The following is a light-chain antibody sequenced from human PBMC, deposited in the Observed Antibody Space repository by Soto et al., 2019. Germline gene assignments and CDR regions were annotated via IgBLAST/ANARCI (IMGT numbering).Light chain of an antibody. CDR3: QQYNSYPRT. CDR1: QSISSW. CDR2: DAS. J-gene: IGKJ1*01. V-gene: IGKV1-5*01. Sequence: DIQMTKSPSTLSASVGDRVTLTCRASQSISSWLAWYQQKPGKAPKLLIYDASSLESGVPSRFSGSGSETEFTLTITSLQPDDFATNYCQQYNSYPRTFGQGTKVDIK.